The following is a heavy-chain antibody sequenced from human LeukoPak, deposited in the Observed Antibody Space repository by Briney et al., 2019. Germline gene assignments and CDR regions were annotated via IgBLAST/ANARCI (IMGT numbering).Heavy chain of an antibody. CDR1: GFTFSSYA. D-gene: IGHD3-9*01. Sequence: GGSLRLSCAASGFTFSSYAMSWVRQAPGKGPEWVSTITSSGGSKKYADSVKGRFTISRDNSKNTLSLQMNSLRAEDTAVYYCAKSGVEPAWLSSDVTPDYWGQGTLVTVSS. J-gene: IGHJ4*02. V-gene: IGHV3-23*01. CDR2: ITSSGGSK. CDR3: AKSGVEPAWLSSDVTPDY.